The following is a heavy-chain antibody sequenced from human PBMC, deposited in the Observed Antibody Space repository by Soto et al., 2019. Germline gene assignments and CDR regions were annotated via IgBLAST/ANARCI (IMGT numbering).Heavy chain of an antibody. Sequence: QITLKESGPTLVRPAQTLTLTCAFSGFSLTTYDMGVAWIRQPPGKALEWLALIYWDDDKRYSPSLKDRLDISKDTSRNQVVLTITNMDPGDTATYFCAHAGDYDLLTFDHWGPGTLVTVSS. V-gene: IGHV2-5*02. CDR2: IYWDDDK. CDR3: AHAGDYDLLTFDH. D-gene: IGHD4-17*01. CDR1: GFSLTTYDMG. J-gene: IGHJ4*02.